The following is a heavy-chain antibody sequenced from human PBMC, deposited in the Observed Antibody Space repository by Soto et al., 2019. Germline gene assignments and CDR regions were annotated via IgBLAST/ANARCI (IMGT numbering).Heavy chain of an antibody. D-gene: IGHD3-3*01. Sequence: QVQLVESGGGLVKPGGSLRLSCAASGFTFSDYYISWIRQAPGKGLEGVSYISSSGSNIYYADSVKGRFTISRDNAKNSLYLQMNSLRAADTAVYYCARDSLGDFRLSPWGQGTLVTVSS. CDR3: ARDSLGDFRLSP. CDR1: GFTFSDYY. CDR2: ISSSGSNI. V-gene: IGHV3-11*01. J-gene: IGHJ5*02.